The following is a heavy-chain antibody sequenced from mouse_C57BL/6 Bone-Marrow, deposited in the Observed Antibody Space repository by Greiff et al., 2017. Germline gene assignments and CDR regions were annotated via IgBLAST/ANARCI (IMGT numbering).Heavy chain of an antibody. CDR3: ARDARYGAWFAY. CDR2: SRNKANDYTK. Sequence: DVKLVESGGGLVQSGRSLRLSCATSGFTFSDFYMEWVRQAPGKGLEWIAASRNKANDYTKEYSASVKGRFIVARDTSQSILYLQMNALRAEDTAIYYCARDARYGAWFAYWGQGTLVTVSA. D-gene: IGHD1-1*02. CDR1: GFTFSDFY. J-gene: IGHJ3*01. V-gene: IGHV7-1*01.